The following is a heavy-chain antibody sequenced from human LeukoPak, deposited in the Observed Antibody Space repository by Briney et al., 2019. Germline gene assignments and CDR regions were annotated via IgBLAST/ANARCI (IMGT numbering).Heavy chain of an antibody. D-gene: IGHD3-9*01. CDR2: ISSSSSYI. J-gene: IGHJ4*02. V-gene: IGHV3-21*01. CDR1: GFTFSSYS. Sequence: GGSLRLSCAASGFTFSSYSMNWVRQAPGKGLEWVSSISSSSSYIYYADSVKGRFTISRDNAKNSLYLQMNSLRAEDTAVYYCARDHGDIGWLFFDYWGQGTLVTVSS. CDR3: ARDHGDIGWLFFDY.